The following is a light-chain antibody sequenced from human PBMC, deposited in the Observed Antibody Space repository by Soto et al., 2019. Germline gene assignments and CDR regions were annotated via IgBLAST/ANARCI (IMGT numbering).Light chain of an antibody. V-gene: IGKV3-20*01. CDR3: QQYGSSPIT. Sequence: EIVLTQSPATLSLSPGERATLSCRASQSVSSYLAWYQQKPGQAPRLLIYGASSRATGIPDRFSGSGSATDFTLTISRLEPEDFAVYYCQQYGSSPITFGQGTRLEIK. J-gene: IGKJ5*01. CDR1: QSVSSY. CDR2: GAS.